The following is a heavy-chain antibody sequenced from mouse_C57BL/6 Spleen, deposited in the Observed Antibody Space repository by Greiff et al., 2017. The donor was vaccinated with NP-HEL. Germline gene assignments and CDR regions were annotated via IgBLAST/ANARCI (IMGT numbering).Heavy chain of an antibody. D-gene: IGHD1-1*01. CDR3: ARGGITTVPYFDY. Sequence: VHLVESGPELVKPGASVKISCKASGYAFSSSWMNWVKQRPGKGLEWIGRIYPGDGDTNYNGKFKGKATLTADKSSSTAYMQLSSLTSEDSSVYFCARGGITTVPYFDYWGQGTTLTVSS. CDR2: IYPGDGDT. V-gene: IGHV1-82*01. CDR1: GYAFSSSW. J-gene: IGHJ2*01.